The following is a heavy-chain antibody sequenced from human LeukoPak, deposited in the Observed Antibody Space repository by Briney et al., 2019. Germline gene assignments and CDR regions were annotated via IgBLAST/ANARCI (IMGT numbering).Heavy chain of an antibody. CDR3: ARGWRCTNGVCYTGFNY. J-gene: IGHJ4*02. V-gene: IGHV1-46*01. D-gene: IGHD2-8*01. CDR1: GYTFTSYY. CDR2: INPSGGST. Sequence: GASVKVSCKASGYTFTSYYMHWVRQAPGQGLEWMGIINPSGGSTSYAQKFQGRVTMTRDMSTSTAYMELSRLRSDDTAVYYCARGWRCTNGVCYTGFNYWGQGTLVTVSS.